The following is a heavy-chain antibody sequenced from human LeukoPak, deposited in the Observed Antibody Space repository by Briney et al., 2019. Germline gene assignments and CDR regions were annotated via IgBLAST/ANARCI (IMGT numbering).Heavy chain of an antibody. CDR2: IIPIFATT. CDR3: ARAPTRSYNFVW. V-gene: IGHV1-69*13. Sequence: SVKVSCKASGGTFSSYAISWVRQAPGQGLEWMGGIIPIFATTNYAQKFQGRVTISADESTSTAYMELSSLRSEDTAIYYCARAPTRSYNFVWWGQGTLVTVSS. J-gene: IGHJ4*02. D-gene: IGHD3-3*01. CDR1: GGTFSSYA.